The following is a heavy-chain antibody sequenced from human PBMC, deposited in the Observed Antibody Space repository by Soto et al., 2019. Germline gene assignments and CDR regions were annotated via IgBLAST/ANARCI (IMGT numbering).Heavy chain of an antibody. CDR1: GITFNNYA. J-gene: IGHJ4*02. CDR3: ARGLYYYDSSGYWGY. CDR2: ISASGTST. V-gene: IGHV3-23*01. D-gene: IGHD3-22*01. Sequence: GSLRLSCAASGITFNNYALNWVRQAPGKGLEWVSGISASGTSTYYADSVKGRFTISRDNSKNTLSLQMNSLRDEDTAVYYCARGLYYYDSSGYWGYWGQGTLVTVSS.